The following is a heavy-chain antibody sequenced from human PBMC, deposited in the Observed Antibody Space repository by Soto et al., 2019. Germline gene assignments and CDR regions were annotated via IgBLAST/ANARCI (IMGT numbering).Heavy chain of an antibody. CDR1: GFILSNYT. D-gene: IGHD2-15*01. J-gene: IGHJ3*02. CDR2: ISGSSSYI. V-gene: IGHV3-21*06. Sequence: GGSLRLSCAASGFILSNYTMNWVRQAAGKGLEWVSSISGSSSYIYYADSVKGRFTISRDNAKNSLYLQMNSLRVEDTAVYYCARDRCSGGSCYRTYAFDIWGQGTLVTVSS. CDR3: ARDRCSGGSCYRTYAFDI.